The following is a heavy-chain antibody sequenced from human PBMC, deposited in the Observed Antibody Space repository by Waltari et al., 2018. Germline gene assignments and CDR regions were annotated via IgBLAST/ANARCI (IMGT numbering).Heavy chain of an antibody. V-gene: IGHV1-18*01. CDR3: ARLPGYSSGWYDN. CDR1: GYTFIRYG. Sequence: QVQLVQSGAEVKRPGASVKVSCKTSGYTFIRYGVDWVRQAPGQGLEWMGWSSPSDCHTNHSPKFQGRVTITTDTSTSTAYMELGDLGSDGTAIYYCARLPGYSSGWYDNWGQGTLVTVSS. D-gene: IGHD6-19*01. CDR2: SSPSDCHT. J-gene: IGHJ4*02.